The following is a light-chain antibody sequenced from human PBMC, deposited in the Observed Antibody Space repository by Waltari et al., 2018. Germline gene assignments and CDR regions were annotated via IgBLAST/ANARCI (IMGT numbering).Light chain of an antibody. CDR1: GSNIAAGYD. CDR3: QSYDTSLRVV. CDR2: GST. J-gene: IGLJ3*02. V-gene: IGLV1-40*01. Sequence: QSVLTQPPSVSGAPGQRATTSCTGSGSNIAAGYDVHWYQQLPRAAPKLLIYGSTSRPLGVPDRFFGSTSGTSASLAITGLQAEDEADYYCQSYDTSLRVVFGGGTKLTVL.